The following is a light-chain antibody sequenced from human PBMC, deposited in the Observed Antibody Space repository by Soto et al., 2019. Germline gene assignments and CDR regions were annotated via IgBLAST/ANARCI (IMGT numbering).Light chain of an antibody. V-gene: IGKV1-39*01. CDR3: QQANSFPLN. Sequence: DIQMTHSPSSLSASVLDRVTITFRASQSIVTYLNLYLQKPGKAPKLLIYAASNLQSGVPSRFSGSGSGTDFTLTISSLQPEDFATYYCQQANSFPLNFGGGTKVDIK. J-gene: IGKJ4*01. CDR2: AAS. CDR1: QSIVTY.